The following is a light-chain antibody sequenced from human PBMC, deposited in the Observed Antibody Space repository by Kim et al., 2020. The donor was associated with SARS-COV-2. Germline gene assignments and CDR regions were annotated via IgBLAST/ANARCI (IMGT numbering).Light chain of an antibody. V-gene: IGKV1-39*01. CDR2: AAS. CDR1: QSISSH. J-gene: IGKJ3*01. Sequence: DIQITQSPSSRSASVGVRVTITCRTTQSISSHLNWYQQKPGRAPKLLISAASTLQGGVPSRFSGSGSETDFTLTISSLQPEYFATYFCQQSYITPFTFGPGTQMDIK. CDR3: QQSYITPFT.